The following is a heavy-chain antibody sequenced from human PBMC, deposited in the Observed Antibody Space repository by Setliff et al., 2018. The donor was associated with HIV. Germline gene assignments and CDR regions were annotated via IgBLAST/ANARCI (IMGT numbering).Heavy chain of an antibody. CDR2: IDHRGST. CDR1: GGSFSGYY. J-gene: IGHJ4*02. CDR3: ARESYFYYFDY. V-gene: IGHV4-34*01. D-gene: IGHD3-10*01. Sequence: PSETLSLTCAVYGGSFSGYYWSWIRQPPGKGLEWIGEIDHRGSTNYNPSLKSRVTMSVDTSKNQLSLKLSSVTAADAAVYYCARESYFYYFDYWGQGTLVTVSS.